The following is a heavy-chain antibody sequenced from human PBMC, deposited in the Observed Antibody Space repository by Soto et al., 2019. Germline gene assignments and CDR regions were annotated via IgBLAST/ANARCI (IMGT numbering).Heavy chain of an antibody. J-gene: IGHJ6*02. CDR2: IYYSGST. Sequence: QVQLQESGPGLVKPSETLSLTCTVSGGSVSSGSYYWSWIRQPPGKGLEWIGYIYYSGSTNYNPSLKSRVTISVATSKNQFSLKLSCVTAADTAVYYCARGIEGWYQGRYYYGMDVWGQGTTVTVSS. V-gene: IGHV4-61*01. CDR3: ARGIEGWYQGRYYYGMDV. CDR1: GGSVSSGSYY. D-gene: IGHD6-19*01.